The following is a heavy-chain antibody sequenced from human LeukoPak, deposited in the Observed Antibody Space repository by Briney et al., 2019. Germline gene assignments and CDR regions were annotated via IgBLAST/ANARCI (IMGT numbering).Heavy chain of an antibody. D-gene: IGHD6-13*01. Sequence: SETLSLTCTVSGGSISSSSYYWGWIRQPPGKGLEWIGSIYYSGSTYYNPSLKSRVTISVDTSKNQFSLKLSSVTAEDTAIYYCARIGYSSSCTDYWGQGTLVTVSS. CDR1: GGSISSSSYY. V-gene: IGHV4-39*07. J-gene: IGHJ4*02. CDR3: ARIGYSSSCTDY. CDR2: IYYSGST.